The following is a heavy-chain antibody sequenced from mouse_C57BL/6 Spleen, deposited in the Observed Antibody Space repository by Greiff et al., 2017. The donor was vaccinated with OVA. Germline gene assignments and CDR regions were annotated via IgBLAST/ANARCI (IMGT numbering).Heavy chain of an antibody. Sequence: QVQLKQPGAELVRPGSSVKLSCKASGYTFTSYWMHWVKQRPIQGLEWIGNIDPSDSETHYNQKFKDKATLTVDKSSSTAYMQLSSLTSEDSAVYYCARHYYDYDYYAMDYWGQGTSVTVSS. V-gene: IGHV1-52*01. D-gene: IGHD2-4*01. CDR1: GYTFTSYW. CDR3: ARHYYDYDYYAMDY. J-gene: IGHJ4*01. CDR2: IDPSDSET.